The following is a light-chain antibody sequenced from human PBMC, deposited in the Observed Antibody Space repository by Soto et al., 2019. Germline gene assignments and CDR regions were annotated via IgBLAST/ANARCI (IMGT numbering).Light chain of an antibody. CDR1: QSVGTS. CDR2: GAS. CDR3: QQYNDWPTP. V-gene: IGKV3-15*01. J-gene: IGKJ1*01. Sequence: EIVLTQSPATVSVSPGERATLSCRASQSVGTSVAWYQQKAGQAPRLLIYGASTRATGVPARFSGSGSGTDFTLTIASLQSEDFGVYYCQQYNDWPTPFGQGSKLEIK.